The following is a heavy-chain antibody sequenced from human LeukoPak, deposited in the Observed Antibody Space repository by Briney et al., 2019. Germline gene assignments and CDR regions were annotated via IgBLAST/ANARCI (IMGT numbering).Heavy chain of an antibody. Sequence: PSETLSLTSTVSGGSISSYYWSWIRQPPGKGLEWIGYIYTSGSTNYNPSLKSRVTISVDTSKNQFSLKLSSVTAADTAVYYCARFRYSSSWYRDYYYYMDVWGKGTTVTVSS. CDR3: ARFRYSSSWYRDYYYYMDV. D-gene: IGHD6-13*01. CDR1: GGSISSYY. V-gene: IGHV4-4*09. CDR2: IYTSGST. J-gene: IGHJ6*03.